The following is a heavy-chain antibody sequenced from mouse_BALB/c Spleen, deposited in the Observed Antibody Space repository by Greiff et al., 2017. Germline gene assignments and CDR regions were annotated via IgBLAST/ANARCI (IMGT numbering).Heavy chain of an antibody. CDR3: ARDFQTARAFAY. J-gene: IGHJ3*01. V-gene: IGHV7-1*02. D-gene: IGHD3-2*01. CDR1: GFTFSDFY. Sequence: EVKLVESGGGLVQPGGSLRLSCAPSGFTFSDFYMEWVRQPPGKRLEWIAASRNKANDYTTEYSASVKGRFIVSRDTSQSILYLQMNALRAEDTAIYYCARDFQTARAFAYWGQGTLVTVSA. CDR2: SRNKANDYTT.